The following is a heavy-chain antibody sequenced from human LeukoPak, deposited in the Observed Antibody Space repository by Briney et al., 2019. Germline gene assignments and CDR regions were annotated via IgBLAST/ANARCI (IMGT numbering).Heavy chain of an antibody. CDR3: ARDGAHKNHYHSYYYMDV. D-gene: IGHD3-16*01. J-gene: IGHJ6*03. Sequence: PWETLSLTCTVSGYSISSGYYWGWIRQPPGKGLEWIGSIYHSGSTYYNPSLKSRVTISLDTSRNQFSLKLSSVTAADTAVYYCARDGAHKNHYHSYYYMDVWGKGTTVTVSS. CDR1: GYSISSGYY. V-gene: IGHV4-38-2*02. CDR2: IYHSGST.